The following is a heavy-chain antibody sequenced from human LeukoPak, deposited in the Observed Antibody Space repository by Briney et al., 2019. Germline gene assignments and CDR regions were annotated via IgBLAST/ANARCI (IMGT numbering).Heavy chain of an antibody. V-gene: IGHV3-15*01. CDR2: IKTKTDGGTT. CDR3: SRVLGVITGHMDV. CDR1: GFALTNAW. D-gene: IGHD3-10*01. J-gene: IGHJ6*04. Sequence: GGSLRLSCAASGFALTNAWVSWVRPAPGEGVEGVGRIKTKTDGGTTDYAAPVKGNFTISRDDSKNTVYLQMNSLKTEDTAVYCCSRVLGVITGHMDVWGKGTTVTVFS.